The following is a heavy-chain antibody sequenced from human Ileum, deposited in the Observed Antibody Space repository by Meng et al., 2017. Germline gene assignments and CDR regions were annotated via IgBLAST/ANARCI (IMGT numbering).Heavy chain of an antibody. V-gene: IGHV3-7*01. CDR1: GITFSGDW. CDR3: ARKNSFDY. J-gene: IGHJ4*02. D-gene: IGHD4-23*01. CDR2: IKYDGSEI. Sequence: GGSLRLSCVVSGITFSGDWMSWVRQAPGKGLEWVANIKYDGSEIYYVDSVKGRFTISRDNAKNSLFLQMNSLRVEDTAAYYCARKNSFDYWGQGTLVTVSS.